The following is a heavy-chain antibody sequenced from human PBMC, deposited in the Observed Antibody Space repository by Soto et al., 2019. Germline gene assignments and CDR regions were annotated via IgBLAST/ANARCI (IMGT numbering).Heavy chain of an antibody. D-gene: IGHD1-1*01. CDR1: GFTFSNYY. J-gene: IGHJ4*02. V-gene: IGHV3-11*05. Sequence: QVHLVESGGALVKPGGSLRLSCAGSGFTFSNYYMSWIRRAPGKGLEWVSTISSSGVYTDYADSVKGRFTISRDNVDKALNLQMNSLRADDTAVYYCARTTEFDYWGQGTQVTVSS. CDR2: ISSSGVYT. CDR3: ARTTEFDY.